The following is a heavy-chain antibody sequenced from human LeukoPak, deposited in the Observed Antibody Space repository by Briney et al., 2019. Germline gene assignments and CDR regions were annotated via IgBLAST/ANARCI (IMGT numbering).Heavy chain of an antibody. CDR3: ARGRPHGNDY. V-gene: IGHV3-74*01. D-gene: IGHD4-23*01. J-gene: IGHJ4*02. CDR2: IASDGSST. CDR1: GFTFSSYW. Sequence: GGPLRLSCAASGFTFSSYWMNWVRQALGKGLVWVSRIASDGSSTTYADSVKGRFSISRDNAKNTLYLQMNSLRVEDTAVYYCARGRPHGNDYWGQGTLVTVSS.